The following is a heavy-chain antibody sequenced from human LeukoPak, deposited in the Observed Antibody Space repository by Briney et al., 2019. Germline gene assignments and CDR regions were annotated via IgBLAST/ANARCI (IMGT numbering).Heavy chain of an antibody. CDR3: ARQAPITMVRGLIIPYY. CDR2: IYPDDSNT. V-gene: IGHV5-51*01. D-gene: IGHD3-10*01. J-gene: IGHJ4*02. Sequence: GESLKISCKGSGYNFSDYWIGWVRQMPGKGLEWMGVIYPDDSNTRYSPSFQGQVTISADKSISTAYLQWTSLKASDTAMYYCARQAPITMVRGLIIPYYWGQGTLVTVSS. CDR1: GYNFSDYW.